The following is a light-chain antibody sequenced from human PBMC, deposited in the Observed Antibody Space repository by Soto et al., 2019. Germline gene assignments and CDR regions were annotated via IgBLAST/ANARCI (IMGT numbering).Light chain of an antibody. CDR3: QQYNNWCT. CDR1: QSVSSN. V-gene: IGKV3-15*01. CDR2: VAS. Sequence: EIVMTQSPATLSVSPGERASLSCRASQSVSSNLAWSQQKPGQAPSLLIYVASTRATGIPARVSGSGSGTEFTLTISSLQSEDFAVYYCQQYNNWCTFGQGTTVQIK. J-gene: IGKJ1*01.